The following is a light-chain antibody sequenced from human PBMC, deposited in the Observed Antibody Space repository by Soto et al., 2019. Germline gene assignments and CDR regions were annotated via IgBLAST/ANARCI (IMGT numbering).Light chain of an antibody. V-gene: IGLV2-14*01. CDR2: EVS. J-gene: IGLJ1*01. CDR1: SSDVGGYNY. CDR3: SSYTSSSLEV. Sequence: QSVLTQPAALSGSPGQSITISCTGTSSDVGGYNYVSWYQQHPGKAPKLMIYEVSNRPSGVSNRFSGSKSGNTASLTISGLQAEDEADYYCSSYTSSSLEVFGTGTKVTVL.